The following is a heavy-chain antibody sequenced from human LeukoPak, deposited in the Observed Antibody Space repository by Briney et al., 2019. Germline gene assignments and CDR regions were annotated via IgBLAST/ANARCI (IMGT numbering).Heavy chain of an antibody. CDR2: IIPILGIA. CDR3: ARAKTERITIFGVVRYYGMDV. CDR1: GGTFSSYA. D-gene: IGHD3-3*01. Sequence: ASVKVSCKASGGTFSSYAISWVRQAPGQGLEWMGRIIPILGIANYAQKFQGRVTITADKSTSTAYMELSSLRSEDTAVYYCARAKTERITIFGVVRYYGMDVWGQGTTVTVSS. V-gene: IGHV1-69*04. J-gene: IGHJ6*02.